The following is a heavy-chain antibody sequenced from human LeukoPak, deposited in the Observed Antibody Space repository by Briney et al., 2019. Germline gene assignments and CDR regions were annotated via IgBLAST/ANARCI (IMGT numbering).Heavy chain of an antibody. CDR3: ARVRGGYYFDY. CDR1: GFIFSSYW. J-gene: IGHJ4*02. D-gene: IGHD3-16*01. V-gene: IGHV3-7*05. Sequence: PGGSLRLSCAASGFIFSSYWMTWVRQAPGKGLEWVANIKQHGNEKYYVDSVKGRFTISRDNAKNSLHLQMNSLRAEDTAVYYCARVRGGYYFDYWGQGTLVTVS. CDR2: IKQHGNEK.